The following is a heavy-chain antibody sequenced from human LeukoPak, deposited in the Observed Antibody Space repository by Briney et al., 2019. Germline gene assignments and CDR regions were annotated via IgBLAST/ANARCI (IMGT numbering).Heavy chain of an antibody. CDR3: ARRPDYGDYSAGVDY. V-gene: IGHV3-21*01. J-gene: IGHJ4*02. Sequence: GGSLRLSCAASGFTFSSYSMNWVRQAPGKGLEWVSSISSSSSYIYYADSVKGRFTISRDNAKNSLYLQVNSLRAEDTAVYYCARRPDYGDYSAGVDYWGQGTLVTVSS. D-gene: IGHD4-17*01. CDR1: GFTFSSYS. CDR2: ISSSSSYI.